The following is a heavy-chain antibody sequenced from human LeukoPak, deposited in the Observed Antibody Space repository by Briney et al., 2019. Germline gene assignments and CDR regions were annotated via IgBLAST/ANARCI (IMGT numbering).Heavy chain of an antibody. V-gene: IGHV4-4*02. CDR1: GDSINSSNW. CDR3: ARQTGSGLFILP. Sequence: PSETLSLTCAVSGDSINSSNWWNWVRQPPGQGLEWIAEIYHSGNTNYNPSLKSQVSISIDTSKNQFSLRLTSVTAADTAVYYCARQTGSGLFILPGGQGTLVTVSS. D-gene: IGHD3/OR15-3a*01. CDR2: IYHSGNT. J-gene: IGHJ4*02.